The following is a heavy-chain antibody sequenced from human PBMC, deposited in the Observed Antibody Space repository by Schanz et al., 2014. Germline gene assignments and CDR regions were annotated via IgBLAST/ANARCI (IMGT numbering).Heavy chain of an antibody. D-gene: IGHD6-19*01. J-gene: IGHJ5*02. V-gene: IGHV3-53*01. CDR3: AKDLPAVAVAPLMTGRSSS. Sequence: EVQLVESGGGLIQPGGSLRLSCAVSGFTVNTNYMSWVRQAPGKGLEWISSMYINSGSTQYADSVKGRFIISRDSSKNTLFLQMNSLRAEDTAVYHCAKDLPAVAVAPLMTGRSSSWGQGTLVSVSS. CDR2: MYINSGST. CDR1: GFTVNTNY.